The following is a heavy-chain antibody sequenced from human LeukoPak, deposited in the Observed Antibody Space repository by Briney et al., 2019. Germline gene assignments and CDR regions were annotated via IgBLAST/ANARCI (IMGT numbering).Heavy chain of an antibody. CDR1: GGSISSGGYY. CDR2: INHSGST. J-gene: IGHJ3*02. CDR3: ARDEDTTLARAFDI. D-gene: IGHD5-18*01. V-gene: IGHV4-61*08. Sequence: PSETLSLTCTVSGGSISSGGYYWSWIRQPPGKGLEWIGEINHSGSTNYNPSLKSRVTMSVDTSKNQFSLNLRSVTAADTAMYYCARDEDTTLARAFDIWGQGTMVTVSS.